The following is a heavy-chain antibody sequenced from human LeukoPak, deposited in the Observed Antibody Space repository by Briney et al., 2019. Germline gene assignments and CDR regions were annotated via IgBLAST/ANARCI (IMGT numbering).Heavy chain of an antibody. J-gene: IGHJ5*02. D-gene: IGHD6-19*01. CDR2: RSYDGNSK. CDR1: GFTISSHG. Sequence: PGGSLRLSCAVSGFTISSHGMHWVRQAPGKGLEWVTMRSYDGNSKYYGDSVKGRFTISRDNSKNTLYLQMDSLRTEDTAVYYCAKDWGSSGWYNYFDPWGQGTLVTVSS. CDR3: AKDWGSSGWYNYFDP. V-gene: IGHV3-30*18.